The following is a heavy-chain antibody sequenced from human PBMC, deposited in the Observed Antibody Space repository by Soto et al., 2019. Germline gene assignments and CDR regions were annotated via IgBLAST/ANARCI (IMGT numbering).Heavy chain of an antibody. CDR1: GFTFSSYA. Sequence: QVQLVESGGGVVQPGRSLRLSCAASGFTFSSYAMHWVRQAPGKGLEWVAVISYDGSNKYYADSVKGRFTISRDNSKNTLYLQMNSLRAEDTAVYYGARDRDGYNYLEYYYGMDVWGQGTTVTVSS. CDR2: ISYDGSNK. CDR3: ARDRDGYNYLEYYYGMDV. D-gene: IGHD5-12*01. J-gene: IGHJ6*02. V-gene: IGHV3-30-3*01.